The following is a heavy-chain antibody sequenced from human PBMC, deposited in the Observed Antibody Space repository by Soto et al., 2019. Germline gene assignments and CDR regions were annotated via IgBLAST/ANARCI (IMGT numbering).Heavy chain of an antibody. Sequence: SETLSLTCAVSGGSISSSTYYWGWIRQPPGKGLEWIGNIYYTGSTYYSPSLKSRVTISVDTSKNQFSLKLSSVTAADTSVFYCATSYGNAWYTYWGQGTQVTVSS. CDR1: GGSISSSTYY. D-gene: IGHD6-13*01. J-gene: IGHJ4*02. CDR2: IYYTGST. CDR3: ATSYGNAWYTY. V-gene: IGHV4-39*01.